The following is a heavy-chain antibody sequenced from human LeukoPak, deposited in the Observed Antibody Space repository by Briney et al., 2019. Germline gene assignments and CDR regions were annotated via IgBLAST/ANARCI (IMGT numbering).Heavy chain of an antibody. D-gene: IGHD4-23*01. CDR3: ARLRGNNDQNKYYFDY. Sequence: PGGSLRLSCAASGFTFDDYGMSWVRHAPGKGLEWVSGINWNGGSTGYADSVKGRFTISRDLSKSTLYLQMNSLRDEDTAVYYCARLRGNNDQNKYYFDYWGQGTLVTVSS. V-gene: IGHV3-20*04. CDR2: INWNGGST. J-gene: IGHJ4*02. CDR1: GFTFDDYG.